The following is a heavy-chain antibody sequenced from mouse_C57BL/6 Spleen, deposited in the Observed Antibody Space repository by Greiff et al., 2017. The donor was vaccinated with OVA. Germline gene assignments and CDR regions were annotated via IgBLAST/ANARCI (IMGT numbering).Heavy chain of an antibody. CDR1: GYAFSSSW. CDR3: ARASYYYGSSYCAMDY. V-gene: IGHV1-82*01. J-gene: IGHJ4*01. D-gene: IGHD1-1*01. Sequence: QVTLKESGPELVKPGASVKISCKASGYAFSSSWMNWVKQRPGKGLEWIGRIYPGDGDTNYNGKFKGKATLTADKSSSTAYMQLSSLTSEDSAVYFCARASYYYGSSYCAMDYWGQGTSVTVSS. CDR2: IYPGDGDT.